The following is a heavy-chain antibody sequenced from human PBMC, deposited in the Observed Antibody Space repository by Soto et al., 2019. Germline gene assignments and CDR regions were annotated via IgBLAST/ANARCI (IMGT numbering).Heavy chain of an antibody. CDR3: ASRHYGMDV. Sequence: EVELVESGGCVVKPGGSLKLSCAASGFTFSSYSMNWVRQAPGKGLEWVSSITSSSSYIYYADSVKGRFTISRDNAKNSLYLQMNSLRAEDTAVYYCASRHYGMDVWGQGTTVTVSS. J-gene: IGHJ6*02. CDR1: GFTFSSYS. CDR2: ITSSSSYI. V-gene: IGHV3-21*01.